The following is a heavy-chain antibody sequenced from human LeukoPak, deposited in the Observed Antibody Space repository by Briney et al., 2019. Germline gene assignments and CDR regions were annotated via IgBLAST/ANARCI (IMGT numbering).Heavy chain of an antibody. CDR3: AKDRDNRASYYYDSSGYYGMDV. J-gene: IGHJ6*02. CDR2: ISGSGGST. CDR1: GFTFSSYA. V-gene: IGHV3-23*01. D-gene: IGHD3-22*01. Sequence: GGSLRLSCAASGFTFSSYAMSWVRQAPGKGLEWVSAISGSGGSTYYADSVEGRFTNSRDNSKNTLYLQMNGLRAEDTAVYYCAKDRDNRASYYYDSSGYYGMDVWGQGTTVTVSS.